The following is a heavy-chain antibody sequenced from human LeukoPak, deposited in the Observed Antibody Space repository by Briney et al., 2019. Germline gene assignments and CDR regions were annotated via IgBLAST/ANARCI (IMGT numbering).Heavy chain of an antibody. CDR1: GGSFSGYY. CDR2: INHSGST. Sequence: SETLSLTCAVYGGSFSGYYWSWIRQPPGKGLEWIGEINHSGSTNYNPSLKSRVTISVDTSKNQFSLKLSSVTAADTAVYYCARHNTWSSSWYTGKEAYFDYWGQGTLVTVSS. J-gene: IGHJ4*02. CDR3: ARHNTWSSSWYTGKEAYFDY. D-gene: IGHD6-13*01. V-gene: IGHV4-34*01.